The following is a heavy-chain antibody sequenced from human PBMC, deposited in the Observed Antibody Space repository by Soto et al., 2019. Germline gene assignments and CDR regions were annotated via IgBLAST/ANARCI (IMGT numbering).Heavy chain of an antibody. V-gene: IGHV2-5*01. CDR3: AQRLGSRGSFDY. CDR1: GFSLRTSGVG. J-gene: IGHJ4*02. Sequence: SGPTRVNPTQTLTLTCTFSGFSLRTSGVGVGWIRQPPGKAPEWLALIYWNDDKRYSPSLKSRLTITKDTSKNQVVLTMTDMDPVDTGTYYCAQRLGSRGSFDYWGQGSLVTVSS. D-gene: IGHD6-25*01. CDR2: IYWNDDK.